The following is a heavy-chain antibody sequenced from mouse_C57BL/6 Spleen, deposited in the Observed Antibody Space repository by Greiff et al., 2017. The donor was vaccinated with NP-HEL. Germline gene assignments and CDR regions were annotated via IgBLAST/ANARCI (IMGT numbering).Heavy chain of an antibody. CDR1: GFTFSDYG. CDR2: ISSCSSTI. V-gene: IGHV5-17*01. J-gene: IGHJ2*01. D-gene: IGHD2-2*01. CDR3: ARNGLPVVYFDY. Sequence: EVKLVESGGGLVKPGGSLKLSCAASGFTFSDYGMHWVRQAPEKGLEWVAYISSCSSTIYYADTVKGRFTISRDNAKNTLFLQMTSLRSEDTAMYYCARNGLPVVYFDYWGQGTTLTVSS.